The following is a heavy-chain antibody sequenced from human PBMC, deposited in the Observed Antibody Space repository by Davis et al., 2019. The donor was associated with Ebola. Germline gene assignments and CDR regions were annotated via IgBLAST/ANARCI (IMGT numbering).Heavy chain of an antibody. Sequence: ASVKVSCKASGYTFTSYGISWVRQAPGQGLEWMGWISAYNGNTNYAQKLQGRVTMTTDTSTSTAYMELRSLRSDDTAVYYCARVRPSGDILTGYSDFDYWGQGTLVTVSS. CDR3: ARVRPSGDILTGYSDFDY. CDR1: GYTFTSYG. CDR2: ISAYNGNT. D-gene: IGHD3-9*01. J-gene: IGHJ4*02. V-gene: IGHV1-18*04.